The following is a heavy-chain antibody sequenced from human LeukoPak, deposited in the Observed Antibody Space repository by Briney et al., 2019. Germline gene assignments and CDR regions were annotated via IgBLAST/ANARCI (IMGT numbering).Heavy chain of an antibody. V-gene: IGHV3-23*01. CDR1: GFTFGSYA. CDR2: FSVSVGDR. J-gene: IGHJ3*02. Sequence: LPGGSLRLSCAASGFTFGSYAMSWVRQAPGKGLEWVSRFSVSVGDRYYRESFKGRFTISRDNSKNTLYLQMKSLRAEDRAVYYGAKEKYNWNCVRYFDIWGQGTMVTVSS. CDR3: AKEKYNWNCVRYFDI. D-gene: IGHD1-7*01.